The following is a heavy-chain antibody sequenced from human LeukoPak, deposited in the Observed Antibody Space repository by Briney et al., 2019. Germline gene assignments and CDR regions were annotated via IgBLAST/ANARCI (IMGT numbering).Heavy chain of an antibody. J-gene: IGHJ5*02. Sequence: SVKVSCKASGGTFSSYAISWVRQAPGQGLEWMGGIIPIFGTANYAQKFQGRVTITTGESTSTAYMELSSLRSEDTAVYYCARTNIVASWFDPWGQGTLVTVSS. CDR3: ARTNIVASWFDP. D-gene: IGHD2-15*01. V-gene: IGHV1-69*05. CDR2: IIPIFGTA. CDR1: GGTFSSYA.